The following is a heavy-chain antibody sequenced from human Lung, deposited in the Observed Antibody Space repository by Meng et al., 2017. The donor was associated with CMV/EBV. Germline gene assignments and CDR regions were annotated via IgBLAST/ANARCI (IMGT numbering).Heavy chain of an antibody. J-gene: IGHJ4*02. CDR3: ARAIVKNGKRQFDY. V-gene: IGHV1-2*04. CDR2: ISPYNGDT. Sequence: QVQLAQSGAEVKEPGASWKLACKTSGYTFIDYHIHWVRQAPGQGLEWMGWISPYNGDTIYARDFQGWVTMTRDTSNRTLYMEVSRLRFDDTAVYYCARAIVKNGKRQFDYWGQGTLVTVSS. D-gene: IGHD1-1*01. CDR1: GYTFIDYH.